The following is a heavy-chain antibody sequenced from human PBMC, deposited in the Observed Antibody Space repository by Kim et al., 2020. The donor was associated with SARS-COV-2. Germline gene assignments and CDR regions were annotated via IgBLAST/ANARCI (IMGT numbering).Heavy chain of an antibody. V-gene: IGHV4-34*01. Sequence: SETLSLTCAVYGGSFSGYYWSWIRQPPGKGLEWIGEINHSGSTNYNPSLKSRVTISVDTSKNQFSLKLSSVTAADTAVYYCARAGLRLLRNWFDPWGQGTLVTVSS. CDR3: ARAGLRLLRNWFDP. J-gene: IGHJ5*02. D-gene: IGHD4-17*01. CDR2: INHSGST. CDR1: GGSFSGYY.